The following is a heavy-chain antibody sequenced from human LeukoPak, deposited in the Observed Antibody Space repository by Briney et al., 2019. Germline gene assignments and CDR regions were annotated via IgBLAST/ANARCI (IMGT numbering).Heavy chain of an antibody. CDR1: GFTFSNSA. CDR2: INRDGGII. Sequence: GGSLRLSCAASGFTFSNSAMHWVRQAPGKGLEWVSYINRDGGIIYYADSVRGRFTISRDTAKNSLDLQMNSLRVEDTAIYYCARRDHIAGRLDYWGQGTLVTVSS. D-gene: IGHD6-6*01. CDR3: ARRDHIAGRLDY. V-gene: IGHV3-48*03. J-gene: IGHJ4*02.